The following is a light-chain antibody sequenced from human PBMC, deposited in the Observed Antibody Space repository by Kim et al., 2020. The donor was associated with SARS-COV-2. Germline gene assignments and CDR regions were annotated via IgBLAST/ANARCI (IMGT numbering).Light chain of an antibody. V-gene: IGKV3-11*01. CDR2: DTS. CDR3: QQRCNWPVS. Sequence: EIVLTQSPATLSLSPGERATLSCRATQSICNQLAWYQQKPGQPPRLLIYDTSNRATGIPARFSGSGSGTDFTLTISSREAEDFAVYYCQQRCNWPVSFGQGTRLEIK. CDR1: QSICNQ. J-gene: IGKJ5*01.